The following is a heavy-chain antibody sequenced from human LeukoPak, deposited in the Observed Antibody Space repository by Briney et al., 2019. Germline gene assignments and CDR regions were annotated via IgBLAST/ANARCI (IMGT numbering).Heavy chain of an antibody. J-gene: IGHJ6*04. Sequence: GGSLRLSCAASGFTVSSNYMSWVRQAPGKGLEWVSVIYSGGSTYYADSVKGRFTISRDNSKNTLHLQMNSLRAEDTAVYYCAELGITMIGGVWGKGTTVTISS. D-gene: IGHD3-10*02. CDR2: IYSGGST. CDR3: AELGITMIGGV. V-gene: IGHV3-66*01. CDR1: GFTVSSNY.